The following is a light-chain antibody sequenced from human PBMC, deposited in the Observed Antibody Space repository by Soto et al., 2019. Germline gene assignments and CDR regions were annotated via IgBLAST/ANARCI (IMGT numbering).Light chain of an antibody. V-gene: IGKV3-15*01. CDR3: QQYNNWPPWT. CDR2: GAS. Sequence: EIALTQSPATLSLSPGERATLSCRASQSVSNYLAWFQQKPGQAPRLLIYGASTRATGIPARFSGSGSGTEFTLTISSLQSEDFAVYYCQQYNNWPPWTFGQGTKVDIK. CDR1: QSVSNY. J-gene: IGKJ1*01.